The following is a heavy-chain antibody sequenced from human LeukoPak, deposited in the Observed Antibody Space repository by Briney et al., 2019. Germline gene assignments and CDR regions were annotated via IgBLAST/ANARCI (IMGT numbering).Heavy chain of an antibody. J-gene: IGHJ4*02. CDR1: GYTFTSYG. Sequence: ASVKVSCKASGYTFTSYGISWVRQAPGQGLEWMGWISAYNGNTTYVQKLQGRVTMTTDTSTSTAYMELRSLRSDDTAVYYCARVVPAAMSLIPRFDYWGQGTLVTVSS. D-gene: IGHD2-2*01. CDR2: ISAYNGNT. CDR3: ARVVPAAMSLIPRFDY. V-gene: IGHV1-18*01.